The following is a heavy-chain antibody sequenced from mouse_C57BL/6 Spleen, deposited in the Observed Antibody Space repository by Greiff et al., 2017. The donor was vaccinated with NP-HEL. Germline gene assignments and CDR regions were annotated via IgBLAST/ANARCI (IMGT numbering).Heavy chain of an antibody. CDR3: ARYYLSYAMDY. V-gene: IGHV1-50*01. J-gene: IGHJ4*01. CDR2: IDPSDSDT. Sequence: QVQLKQPGAELVKPGASVKLSCKASGYTFTSYWMQWVKQRPGQGLEWIGEIDPSDSDTNYNQKFKGKATLTVDTSSSTAYMQLSSLTSEDSAVYYCARYYLSYAMDYWGQGTSVTASS. CDR1: GYTFTSYW. D-gene: IGHD1-1*01.